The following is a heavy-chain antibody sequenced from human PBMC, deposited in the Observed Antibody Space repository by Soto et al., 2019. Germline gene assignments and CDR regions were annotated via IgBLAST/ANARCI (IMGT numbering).Heavy chain of an antibody. CDR1: GVSIGSSGDY. D-gene: IGHD3-3*01. V-gene: IGHV4-39*01. J-gene: IGHJ4*02. Sequence: SETLSLTCTVSGVSIGSSGDYWGWIRQAPGQGLEWIATIYSGGRTFYNPSLKSRVAISLDTSKDQFSLKLSSVTAADTAVYYCARVITIFGVVITASFDYWGQGTLVTVSS. CDR2: IYSGGRT. CDR3: ARVITIFGVVITASFDY.